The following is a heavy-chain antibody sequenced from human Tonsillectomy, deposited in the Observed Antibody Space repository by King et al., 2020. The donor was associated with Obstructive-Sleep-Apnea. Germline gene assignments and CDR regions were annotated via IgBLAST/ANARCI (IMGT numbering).Heavy chain of an antibody. D-gene: IGHD6-6*01. V-gene: IGHV3-23*01. CDR1: GFTFSTFA. CDR3: AKRQLVPGYFDY. CDR2: ITASGGGT. Sequence: VQLLESGGGLIQPGGSLRLSCAASGFTFSTFAMCWVRQAPGKGLEWVSGITASGGGTFYADSVKGRFTISRDNSKNTLFLVMNSLRADDTAVYYCAKRQLVPGYFDYWGQGAPVTVSS. J-gene: IGHJ4*02.